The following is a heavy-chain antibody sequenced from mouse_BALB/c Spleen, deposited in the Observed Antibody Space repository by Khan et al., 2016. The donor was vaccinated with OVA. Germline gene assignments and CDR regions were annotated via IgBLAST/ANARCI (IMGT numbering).Heavy chain of an antibody. D-gene: IGHD2-1*01. CDR2: IWSDGHT. CDR1: GFSLTSYG. Sequence: VQLKESGPGLVAPSQSLSITCTISGFSLTSYGVHWVRQPPGKGLEWLGVIWSDGHTTYNSALKSRRSISKDNSKSQVFLKMNSLQTYDTAMYYCARHGYYGNYGPYFDVWGAGTTVTVSS. J-gene: IGHJ1*01. CDR3: ARHGYYGNYGPYFDV. V-gene: IGHV2-6-1*01.